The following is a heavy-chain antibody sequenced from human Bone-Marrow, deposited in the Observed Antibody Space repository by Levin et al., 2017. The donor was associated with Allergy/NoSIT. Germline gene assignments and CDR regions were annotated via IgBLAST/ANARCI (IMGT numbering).Heavy chain of an antibody. V-gene: IGHV4-59*01. Sequence: GSLRLSCTVSGDSISSYFWTWVRQSPGKGLEWIGYIYYSGTTNYNPSLKSRVSMSMDTSKNHFSLKLKSVTAADTAVYYCARVVVTAIVASDAFDLWDQGTMVLVSS. D-gene: IGHD2-21*02. CDR2: IYYSGTT. CDR3: ARVVVTAIVASDAFDL. J-gene: IGHJ3*01. CDR1: GDSISSYF.